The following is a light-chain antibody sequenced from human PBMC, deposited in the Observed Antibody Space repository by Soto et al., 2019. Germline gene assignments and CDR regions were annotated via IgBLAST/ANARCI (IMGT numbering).Light chain of an antibody. Sequence: EIVITQSPAALSVSPGERATLSCRASQSVSSNLAWYQQKSGQAPRLLIYGASTRATGIPARFSGGGSGTDFTLTISSLEPEDFAVYYCQQRKNWPRTFGQGTKVDIK. CDR1: QSVSSN. V-gene: IGKV3-15*01. CDR2: GAS. CDR3: QQRKNWPRT. J-gene: IGKJ1*01.